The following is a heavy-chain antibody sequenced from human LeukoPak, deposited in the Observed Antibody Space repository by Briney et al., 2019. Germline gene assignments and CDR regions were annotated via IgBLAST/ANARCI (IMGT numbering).Heavy chain of an antibody. D-gene: IGHD6-13*01. CDR3: ARGPFAVSSSSGWFDP. CDR1: GFTLSSYR. J-gene: IGHJ5*02. CDR2: ISSSSSYI. V-gene: IGHV3-21*01. Sequence: PGGSLRLSCAASGFTLSSYRMNWVRQAPGKGLEWVSSISSSSSYIYYADSVKGRVTISRDNAKNSLYLQMNSLRAEDTAVYYCARGPFAVSSSSGWFDPWGQGTLVTVSS.